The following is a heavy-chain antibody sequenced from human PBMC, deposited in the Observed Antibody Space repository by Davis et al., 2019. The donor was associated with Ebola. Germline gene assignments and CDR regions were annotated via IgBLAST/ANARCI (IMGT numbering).Heavy chain of an antibody. CDR2: ISGSGDRT. V-gene: IGHV3-23*01. CDR3: ARDLRGDDYNSFGPRWLLNWFDP. Sequence: PGGSLRLSCAASGFTFSTYAMNWVRQAPGKGLEWVSAISGSGDRTYYADSGSVKGRFSISRDNSKNTVYLQMNSLRAEDTALYYCARDLRGDDYNSFGPRWLLNWFDPWGQGTLVTVSS. D-gene: IGHD5-24*01. CDR1: GFTFSTYA. J-gene: IGHJ5*02.